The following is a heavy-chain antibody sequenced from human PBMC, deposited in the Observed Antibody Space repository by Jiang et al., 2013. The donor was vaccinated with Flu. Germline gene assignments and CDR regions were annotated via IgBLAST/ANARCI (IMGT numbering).Heavy chain of an antibody. Sequence: AEVKKPGASVKVSCNTSGYTFTGHYIHWVRQAPGQGLEWLGWINPNSGGTDYAQKFQGRVTMTRDTSISTAYMELGSLRFDDTAVYYCARVGSSVMTDYDYWGQGALVTVSS. CDR3: ARVGSSVMTDYDY. D-gene: IGHD2-21*02. J-gene: IGHJ4*02. CDR1: GYTFTGHY. V-gene: IGHV1-2*02. CDR2: INPNSGGT.